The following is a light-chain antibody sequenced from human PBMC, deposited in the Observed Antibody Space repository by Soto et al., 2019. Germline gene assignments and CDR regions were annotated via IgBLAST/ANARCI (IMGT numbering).Light chain of an antibody. CDR1: QSLSSNF. V-gene: IGKV3D-20*02. CDR2: DSS. Sequence: EIVLTRSPGTLSLSPGEIATVSFMASQSLSSNFLAWYQQKPGQPPRLLIYDSSTRATGFPARFSGSGSGTDFTLSISSLEPEDFAVYYCQQRSNWPLTFGGGTKVDIK. CDR3: QQRSNWPLT. J-gene: IGKJ4*01.